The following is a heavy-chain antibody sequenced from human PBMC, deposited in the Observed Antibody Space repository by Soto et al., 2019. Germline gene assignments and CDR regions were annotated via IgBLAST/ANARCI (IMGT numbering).Heavy chain of an antibody. V-gene: IGHV4-34*01. D-gene: IGHD6-6*01. CDR1: GGSFSGYY. Sequence: SETLSLTCAVYGGSFSGYYWSWIRQPPGKGLEWIWEINHSGSTNYNPSLKSRVTISVDTSKNQFSLKLSSVTAADTAVYYCARSIPVGNYFDYWGQGTLVTVSS. CDR3: ARSIPVGNYFDY. J-gene: IGHJ4*02. CDR2: INHSGST.